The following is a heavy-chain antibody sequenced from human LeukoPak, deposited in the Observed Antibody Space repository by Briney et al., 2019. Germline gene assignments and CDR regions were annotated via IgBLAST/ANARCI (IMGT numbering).Heavy chain of an antibody. CDR1: GGSISSYY. Sequence: SETLSLTCAVSGGSISSYYWSWIRQPPGKGLEWIGYIYYSGSTNYNPSLKSRVTMSVDTSKNQFSLKLSSVTAADTAVYYCARDLGMSMTTVFEDFGYWGQGTLVTVSS. CDR3: ARDLGMSMTTVFEDFGY. J-gene: IGHJ4*02. CDR2: IYYSGST. V-gene: IGHV4-59*12. D-gene: IGHD4-11*01.